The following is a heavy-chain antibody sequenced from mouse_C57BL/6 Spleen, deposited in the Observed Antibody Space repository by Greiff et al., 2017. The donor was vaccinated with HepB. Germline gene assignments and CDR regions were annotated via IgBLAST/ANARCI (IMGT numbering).Heavy chain of an antibody. CDR3: AREAYGNYGVYAMDY. J-gene: IGHJ4*01. D-gene: IGHD2-1*01. CDR2: IYPGSGNT. Sequence: QVQLKESGPELVKPGASVKISCKASGYSFTSYYIHWVKQRPGQGLEWIGWIYPGSGNTKYNEKFKGKATLTADTSSSTAYMQLSSLTSEDSAVYYCAREAYGNYGVYAMDYWGQGTSVTVSS. CDR1: GYSFTSYY. V-gene: IGHV1-66*01.